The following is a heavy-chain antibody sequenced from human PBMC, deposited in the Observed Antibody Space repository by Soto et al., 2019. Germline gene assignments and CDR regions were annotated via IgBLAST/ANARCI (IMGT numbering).Heavy chain of an antibody. Sequence: SETLSLTCAVSGYSISSGYSWDWIRQPPGRGLEWIGNIYNSGSSFYSPSLRSRVTMSQDTSKNQFSLELRSVNAADTAVYYCARGTRDYVDSDNYYFDFWGQGTLVTVSS. CDR3: ARGTRDYVDSDNYYFDF. CDR1: GYSISSGYS. CDR2: IYNSGSS. J-gene: IGHJ4*02. V-gene: IGHV4-38-2*01. D-gene: IGHD4-17*01.